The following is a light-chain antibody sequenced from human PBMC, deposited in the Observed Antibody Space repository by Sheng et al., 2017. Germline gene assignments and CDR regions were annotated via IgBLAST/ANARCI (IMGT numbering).Light chain of an antibody. V-gene: IGLV7-43*01. CDR1: TGAVTSGHH. CDR2: DTT. Sequence: QTVVTQEPSLTVSPGGTVTLTCASRTGAVTSGHHPNWFQQKPGQAPRALIYDTTNRHSWTPARFSDSLLGGKAALTLSGVQPEDEADYYCLLIYGGTFVFGTGTKVTVL. CDR3: LLIYGGTFV. J-gene: IGLJ1*01.